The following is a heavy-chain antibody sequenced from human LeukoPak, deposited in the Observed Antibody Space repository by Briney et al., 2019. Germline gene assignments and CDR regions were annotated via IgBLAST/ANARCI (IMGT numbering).Heavy chain of an antibody. Sequence: GGSLTLSCAASGFTFSNFGMHWVRQAPGKGLEWVAVIWFDGSNKYYADSVKGRFTISRDNSKNTLYLQMDSLRAEDTALYYCARDESSGSLHFDYWGQGTLVTVSS. CDR2: IWFDGSNK. CDR3: ARDESSGSLHFDY. D-gene: IGHD3-10*01. V-gene: IGHV3-33*01. CDR1: GFTFSNFG. J-gene: IGHJ4*02.